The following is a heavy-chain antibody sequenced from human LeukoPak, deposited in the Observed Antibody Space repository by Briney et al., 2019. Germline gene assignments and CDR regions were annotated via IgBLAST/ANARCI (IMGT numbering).Heavy chain of an antibody. D-gene: IGHD2/OR15-2a*01. Sequence: PSETLSLTCTVSGASISNTYYWSWIRQLPGKGLEWIGNLYNIGSITYKPSLSSRVTMSVDMSKNQFSLRLTSVTAADTAVYFCATNSTGSAFDYWGQGIQVIVSS. CDR3: ATNSTGSAFDY. CDR2: LYNIGSI. J-gene: IGHJ4*02. V-gene: IGHV4-38-2*02. CDR1: GASISNTYY.